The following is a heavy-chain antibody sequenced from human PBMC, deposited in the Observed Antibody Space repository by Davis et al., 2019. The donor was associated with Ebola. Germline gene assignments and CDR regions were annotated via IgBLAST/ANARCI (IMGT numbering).Heavy chain of an antibody. Sequence: SETLSLTCSVDLGSFSGYDRSWIRQPPGKGLEWIGEINNSGSTNYNPSLTSRVTISADRSRKQFSLSLKSVTAADTAVYFCARERYAYGRTFDSWGQGTLVTVSS. V-gene: IGHV4-34*01. CDR2: INNSGST. D-gene: IGHD4-17*01. J-gene: IGHJ4*02. CDR3: ARERYAYGRTFDS. CDR1: LGSFSGYD.